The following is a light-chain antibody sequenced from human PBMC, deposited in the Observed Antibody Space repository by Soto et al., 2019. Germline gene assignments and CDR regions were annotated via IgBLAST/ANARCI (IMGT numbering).Light chain of an antibody. V-gene: IGKV1-5*03. CDR3: QQSYTTPIT. Sequence: DVQMTQSPSTLSASVGDRVTITCRASQNIDNWLAWYQQKPRKAPKLLIYKASSLESGVPSRFSGSGSGTDFTLTISSLQPEDFATYYCQQSYTTPITFGQGTRLEIK. CDR2: KAS. J-gene: IGKJ5*01. CDR1: QNIDNW.